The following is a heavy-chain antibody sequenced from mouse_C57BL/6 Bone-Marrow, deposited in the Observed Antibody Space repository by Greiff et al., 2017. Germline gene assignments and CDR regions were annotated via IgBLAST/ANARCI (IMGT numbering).Heavy chain of an antibody. CDR1: GYTFTSYW. V-gene: IGHV1-69*01. CDR3: ARGGLDAMDY. CDR2: IDPSDSYT. J-gene: IGHJ4*01. Sequence: VQLQQPGAELVMPGASVKLSCKASGYTFTSYWMHWVKQRPGQGLEWIGEIDPSDSYTNYTQKFKGKSTLTVDKSSSTAYMQLSSLTSEDSAVYYCARGGLDAMDYWGQGTSVTVSS.